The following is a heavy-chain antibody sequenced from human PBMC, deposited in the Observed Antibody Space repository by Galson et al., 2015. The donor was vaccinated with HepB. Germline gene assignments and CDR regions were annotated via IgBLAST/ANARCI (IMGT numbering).Heavy chain of an antibody. CDR1: GFTFSSYA. CDR3: ARERRVGLQQLVLDAFDI. D-gene: IGHD6-13*01. CDR2: ISYDGSNK. J-gene: IGHJ3*02. V-gene: IGHV3-30*04. Sequence: SLRLSCAASGFTFSSYAMHWVRQAPGKGLEWVAVISYDGSNKYYADSVKGRFTISRDNSKNTLYLQMNSLGAEDTAVYYCARERRVGLQQLVLDAFDIWGQGTMVTVSS.